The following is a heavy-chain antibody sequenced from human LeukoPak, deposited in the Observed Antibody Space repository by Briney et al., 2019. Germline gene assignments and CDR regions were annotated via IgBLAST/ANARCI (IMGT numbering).Heavy chain of an antibody. D-gene: IGHD3-3*01. CDR1: GYTFTSYG. CDR2: ISAYNGNT. CDR3: ARDLRFLEWLQPDGRFGY. Sequence: ASVKVSCKASGYTFTSYGISWVRQAPGQGLEWMGWISAYNGNTNYAQKLQGRVTMTTDTSTSTAYMELRSLRSDDTAVYYCARDLRFLEWLQPDGRFGYWGQGTLVTVSS. J-gene: IGHJ4*02. V-gene: IGHV1-18*01.